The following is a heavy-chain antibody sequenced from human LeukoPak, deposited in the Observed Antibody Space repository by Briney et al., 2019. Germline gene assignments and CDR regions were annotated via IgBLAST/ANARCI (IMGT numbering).Heavy chain of an antibody. CDR1: GGTFSSYA. Sequence: SVKVSCKASGGTFSSYAISWVRQAPGQGLEWMGRIIPILGIANYAQKFQGRVTITADKSTSTAYMELSSLRSDDTAVYYCARVRDTAMVTGAFDIWGQGTMVTVSS. CDR2: IIPILGIA. V-gene: IGHV1-69*04. CDR3: ARVRDTAMVTGAFDI. J-gene: IGHJ3*02. D-gene: IGHD5-18*01.